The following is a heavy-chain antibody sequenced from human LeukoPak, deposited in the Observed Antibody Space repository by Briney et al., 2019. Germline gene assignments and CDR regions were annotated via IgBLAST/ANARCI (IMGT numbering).Heavy chain of an antibody. D-gene: IGHD4-23*01. CDR2: IYYSGST. CDR3: ARGGPTVVNPEYYFDY. Sequence: SQTLSLTCTVSGGSISSGDYYWSWIRQPPGKGLEWIGYIYYSGSTYYTPSLRGRVTISVDTSKNQFSLKLSSVTAADTAVYYCARGGPTVVNPEYYFDYWGQGTLVTVSS. CDR1: GGSISSGDYY. J-gene: IGHJ4*02. V-gene: IGHV4-30-4*01.